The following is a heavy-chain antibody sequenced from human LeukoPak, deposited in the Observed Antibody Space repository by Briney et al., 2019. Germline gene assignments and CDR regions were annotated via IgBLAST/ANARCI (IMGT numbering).Heavy chain of an antibody. CDR3: ARVVVVVPAAIGWFDP. CDR1: GGTFSSYA. Sequence: ASVKVSCKASGGTFSSYAISWVRQAPGQGLEWMGGIIPIFGTANYAQKFQGRVMITTDESTSTAYMELSSLRSEDTAVYYCARVVVVVPAAIGWFDPWGQGTLVTVSS. J-gene: IGHJ5*02. D-gene: IGHD2-2*01. V-gene: IGHV1-69*05. CDR2: IIPIFGTA.